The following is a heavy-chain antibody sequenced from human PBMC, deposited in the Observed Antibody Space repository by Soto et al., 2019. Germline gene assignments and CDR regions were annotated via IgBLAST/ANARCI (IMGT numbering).Heavy chain of an antibody. D-gene: IGHD3-10*02. CDR1: GFTFSGSA. J-gene: IGHJ4*02. V-gene: IGHV3-73*02. CDR3: TRHDGLCVGY. Sequence: EVQLVESGGGLVQPGGSLKLSCAASGFTFSGSAMHWVRQASGKGLEWVGRIRSKANRYATAYAASVKGRFTISRDDSKNTAYLQMNSLKTEDTAVYSCTRHDGLCVGYWGQGTLVTVSS. CDR2: IRSKANRYAT.